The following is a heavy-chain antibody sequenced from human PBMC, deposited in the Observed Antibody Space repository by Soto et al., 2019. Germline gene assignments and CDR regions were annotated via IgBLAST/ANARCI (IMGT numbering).Heavy chain of an antibody. CDR3: ARQSSSCSGGSCSLGDYYYGMDV. CDR1: GYIFTNYW. CDR2: IDPTDSYT. J-gene: IGHJ6*02. D-gene: IGHD2-15*01. V-gene: IGHV5-10-1*01. Sequence: GESLKISCKGSGYIFTNYWIGWVLQRPGEGLEWMGRIDPTDSYTNYSPSLQGHVTISTDKSISTAYLQWSSLKASDTAMYYCARQSSSCSGGSCSLGDYYYGMDVWGQGTTVTVSS.